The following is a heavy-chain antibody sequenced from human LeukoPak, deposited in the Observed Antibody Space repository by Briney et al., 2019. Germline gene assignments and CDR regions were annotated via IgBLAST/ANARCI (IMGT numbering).Heavy chain of an antibody. CDR1: GDSISSYY. J-gene: IGHJ4*02. CDR3: ARRGWNYVYVDY. CDR2: TYYSVT. V-gene: IGHV4-59*08. Sequence: SETLSLTCTVSGDSISSYYWCWIRQPPGKGLQWIGYTYYSVTNYNPSLKSRVTISEDTSKNQFSLRLSSVTAADTAVYYCARRGWNYVYVDYWRQGILVTVSS. D-gene: IGHD1-7*01.